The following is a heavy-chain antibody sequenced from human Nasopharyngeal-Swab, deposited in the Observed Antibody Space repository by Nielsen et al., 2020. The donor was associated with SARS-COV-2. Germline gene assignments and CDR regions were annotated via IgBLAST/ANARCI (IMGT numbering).Heavy chain of an antibody. V-gene: IGHV3-33*01. Sequence: LSLTCAASGFTFSSYGMHWVRQAPGKGLEWVAVIWYDGSNKYYADSVKGRFTISRDNSKNTLYLQMNSLRAEDTAVYYCARGLWFGESDWYFDLWGRGTLVTVSS. J-gene: IGHJ2*01. CDR1: GFTFSSYG. CDR3: ARGLWFGESDWYFDL. D-gene: IGHD3-10*01. CDR2: IWYDGSNK.